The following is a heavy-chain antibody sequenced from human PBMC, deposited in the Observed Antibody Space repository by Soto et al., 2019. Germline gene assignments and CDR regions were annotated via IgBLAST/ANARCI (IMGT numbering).Heavy chain of an antibody. Sequence: ETLSLTCTVSGGSISSSSYYWGWIRQPPGKGLEWIGSIYYSGSTYYNPSLKTRVTISVDTSKNQFSLKVSSVTAADTAVYYCARREGSGWKPFDYWGQGTLVTVSS. D-gene: IGHD6-19*01. CDR2: IYYSGST. CDR3: ARREGSGWKPFDY. V-gene: IGHV4-39*01. CDR1: GGSISSSSYY. J-gene: IGHJ4*02.